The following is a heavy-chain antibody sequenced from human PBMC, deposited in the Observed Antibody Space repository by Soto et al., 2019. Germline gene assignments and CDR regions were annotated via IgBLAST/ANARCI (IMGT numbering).Heavy chain of an antibody. J-gene: IGHJ4*02. D-gene: IGHD2-15*01. V-gene: IGHV3-23*01. CDR3: AKYQTSKMLKFCSGGSCYSWLYDY. CDR1: GFTFSSYA. CDR2: ISGSGGST. Sequence: PGGSLRLSCAASGFTFSSYAMSWVRQAPGKGLEWVSAISGSGGSTYYADSVKGRFTISRDNSKNTLYLQMNSLRAEDTAVYYCAKYQTSKMLKFCSGGSCYSWLYDYWGQGTLVTVSS.